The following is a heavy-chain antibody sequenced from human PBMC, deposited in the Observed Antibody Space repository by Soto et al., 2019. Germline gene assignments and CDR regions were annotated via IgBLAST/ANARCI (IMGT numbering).Heavy chain of an antibody. Sequence: GESLKISCKGSGYSFTSYWISWVRQMPGKGLEWMGRIDPSDSYTNYSPSFQGHVTISADKTISTAYLQWSSLKASDTAMYYCAGFYTGVDQARAEYFQHWGQGTLVTVSS. CDR1: GYSFTSYW. CDR2: IDPSDSYT. CDR3: AGFYTGVDQARAEYFQH. V-gene: IGHV5-10-1*01. D-gene: IGHD2-15*01. J-gene: IGHJ1*01.